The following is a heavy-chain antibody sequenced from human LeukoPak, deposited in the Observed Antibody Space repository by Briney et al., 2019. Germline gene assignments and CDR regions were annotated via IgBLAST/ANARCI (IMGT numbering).Heavy chain of an antibody. CDR1: GGSISSGGYS. D-gene: IGHD4-11*01. V-gene: IGHV4-30-2*01. J-gene: IGHJ5*02. CDR2: IYHSGST. Sequence: PSETLSLTCTVPGGSISSGGYSWSWIRQPPGKGLEWIGYIYHSGSTYHNPSLKSRVTISVDRSKNQFSLKLSSVTAADTAVYYCARVPQGDYRIWFDPWGQGTLVTVSS. CDR3: ARVPQGDYRIWFDP.